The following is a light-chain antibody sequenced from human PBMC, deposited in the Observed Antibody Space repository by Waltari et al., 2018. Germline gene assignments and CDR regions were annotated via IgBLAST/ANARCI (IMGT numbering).Light chain of an antibody. V-gene: IGLV2-23*02. J-gene: IGLJ3*02. CDR3: CSYAGNTTWV. CDR1: SSDVGNYNL. CDR2: EVT. Sequence: QSALTQPASVSGSPGQSITISCTGTSSDVGNYNLVSWYQQHPGKAPKFMIYEVTKRPSGVPDRFSGSKSGNTASLTISGLQAEDEADYYCCSYAGNTTWVFGGGTKLTVL.